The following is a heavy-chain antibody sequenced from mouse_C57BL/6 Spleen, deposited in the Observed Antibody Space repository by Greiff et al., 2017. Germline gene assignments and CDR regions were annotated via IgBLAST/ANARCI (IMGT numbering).Heavy chain of an antibody. CDR1: GYSFTSYY. CDR3: ARFPSITTVVAPYYFDY. D-gene: IGHD1-1*01. J-gene: IGHJ2*01. CDR2: IYPGSGNT. Sequence: QVQLQQSGPELVKPGASVKISCKASGYSFTSYYIHWVKQRPGQGLEWIGWIYPGSGNTKYNEKFKGKATLTADTSSSTAYMQLSSLTSEDSAVYYCARFPSITTVVAPYYFDYWGQGTTLTVSS. V-gene: IGHV1-66*01.